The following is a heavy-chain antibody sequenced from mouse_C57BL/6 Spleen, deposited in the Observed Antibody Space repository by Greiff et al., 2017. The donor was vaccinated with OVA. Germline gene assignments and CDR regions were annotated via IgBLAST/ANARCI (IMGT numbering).Heavy chain of an antibody. J-gene: IGHJ2*01. Sequence: EVKLVESGGGLVKPGGSLKLSCAASGFTFSSYAMSWVRQTPEKRLEWVATISDGGSYTYYPDNVKGRFTIARDNAKNNLYLQMSHLKSEDTAMYYCARGGSSSFDYWGQGTTLTVSS. D-gene: IGHD1-1*01. CDR3: ARGGSSSFDY. CDR2: ISDGGSYT. V-gene: IGHV5-4*03. CDR1: GFTFSSYA.